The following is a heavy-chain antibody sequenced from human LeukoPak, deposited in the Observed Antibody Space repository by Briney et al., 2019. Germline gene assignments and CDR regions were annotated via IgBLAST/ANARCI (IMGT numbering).Heavy chain of an antibody. J-gene: IGHJ5*02. D-gene: IGHD6-6*01. Sequence: PSETLSLTCTVSGGSISNNNYYWGWIRQPPGKGLEWIGNIYYSGNIYYNPSLKSRVTISVDTSKNHFSLKLGSVTAADTAVYYCASVGPRPHWFDPWGQGTLVTVSS. CDR1: GGSISNNNYY. V-gene: IGHV4-39*02. CDR3: ASVGPRPHWFDP. CDR2: IYYSGNI.